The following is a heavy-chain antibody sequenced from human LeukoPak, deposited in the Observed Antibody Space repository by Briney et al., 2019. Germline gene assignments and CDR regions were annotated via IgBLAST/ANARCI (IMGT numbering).Heavy chain of an antibody. CDR2: IYYRSKWSN. CDR1: GDSVSSKSV. Sequence: SQTLSLTCAISGDSVSSKSVWNWLRPSPSRGLEWLGRIYYRSKWSNNYAVSVKGRITINPDTSKNQFSLQLSSVTAEDTAVYYCARGDQNFHYWGQETLVSVSS. J-gene: IGHJ4*02. V-gene: IGHV6-1*01. CDR3: ARGDQNFHY. D-gene: IGHD5-24*01.